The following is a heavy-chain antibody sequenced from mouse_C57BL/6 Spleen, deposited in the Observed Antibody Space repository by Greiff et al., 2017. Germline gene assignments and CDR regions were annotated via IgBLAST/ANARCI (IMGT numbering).Heavy chain of an antibody. Sequence: VQLQQSGPELVKPGASVKISCKASGYAFSGSWMNWVKQRPGKGLEWIGWIYPGDGDTNYNGKFKGKATLTADKSSSTAYIQLSSLTSEDTAVYYCARHGAPYYAMGYWGQGTSVTVSS. CDR1: GYAFSGSW. CDR3: ARHGAPYYAMGY. D-gene: IGHD1-2*01. V-gene: IGHV1-82*01. CDR2: IYPGDGDT. J-gene: IGHJ4*01.